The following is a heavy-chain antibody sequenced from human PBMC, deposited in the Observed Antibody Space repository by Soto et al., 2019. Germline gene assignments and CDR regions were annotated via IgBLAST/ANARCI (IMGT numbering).Heavy chain of an antibody. Sequence: EVQLVESGGGLVQPGRSLRLSCAASGFTFDDYAMHWVRQAPGKGLEWVSGISWNSGSIGYADSLKGRFTISRDNAKTSLYLQINSLRAEATALYYCAKGGQLLVEGGGYWGQGTLVTVSS. V-gene: IGHV3-9*01. CDR3: AKGGQLLVEGGGY. CDR1: GFTFDDYA. J-gene: IGHJ4*02. CDR2: ISWNSGSI. D-gene: IGHD2-2*01.